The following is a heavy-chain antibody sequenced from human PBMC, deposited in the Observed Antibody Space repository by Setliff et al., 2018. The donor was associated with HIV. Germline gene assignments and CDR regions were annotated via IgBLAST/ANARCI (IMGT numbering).Heavy chain of an antibody. D-gene: IGHD5-12*01. V-gene: IGHV4-59*11. CDR3: ARRSGYAEDY. CDR1: GGSISSHY. CDR2: IYYSGST. J-gene: IGHJ4*02. Sequence: SETLSLTCTVSGGSISSHYWSWIRQPPGKGLEWIGSIYYSGSTNYNPSLKSRVTISVDTSKNQFSLKLNSVTAADTAVYYCARRSGYAEDYWGQGTLVTVSS.